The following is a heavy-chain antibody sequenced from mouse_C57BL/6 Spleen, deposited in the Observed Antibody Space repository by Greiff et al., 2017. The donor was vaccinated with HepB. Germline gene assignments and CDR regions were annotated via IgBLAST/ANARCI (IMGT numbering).Heavy chain of an antibody. Sequence: EVQLQQSGPELVKPGASVKISCKASGYTFTDYYMNWVKQSHGKSLEWIGDINPNNGGTSYNQKFKGKATLTVDKSSSTAYMELRSLTSEDSAVYYCAREAEFAYWGQGTLVTVSA. CDR2: INPNNGGT. CDR3: AREAEFAY. J-gene: IGHJ3*01. V-gene: IGHV1-26*01. D-gene: IGHD3-2*02. CDR1: GYTFTDYY.